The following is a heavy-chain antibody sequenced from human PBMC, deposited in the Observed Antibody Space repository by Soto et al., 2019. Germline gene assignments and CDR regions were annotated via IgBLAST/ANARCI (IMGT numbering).Heavy chain of an antibody. CDR3: ARDRGGVAPDY. V-gene: IGHV3-30-3*01. CDR1: GFTFSSDA. CDR2: ILNDGSKK. J-gene: IGHJ4*02. D-gene: IGHD3-3*01. Sequence: QVQLVESGGGVVQAGRSLRLSCTASGFTFSSDAMHWVRQAPGKGLEWVAVILNDGSKKYYADSVKARFSISRENSKNTLNLQMNSLRGEDTAVYYCARDRGGVAPDYWGQGTLVTVSS.